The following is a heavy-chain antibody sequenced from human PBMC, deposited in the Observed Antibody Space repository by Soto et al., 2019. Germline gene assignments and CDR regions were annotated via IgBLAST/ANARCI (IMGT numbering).Heavy chain of an antibody. Sequence: EVQLMESGGGLVQPGGSLRLSCAASGFTFDNYVMNWVRQAPGKGLEWVSGISATGGSTYYAASVRGRFGISRDNSKNTLDLQMNSLRAEDTAVYYCARSLDVFLWLGELLSLGFDSWGQGTLVTASS. CDR3: ARSLDVFLWLGELLSLGFDS. CDR1: GFTFDNYV. V-gene: IGHV3-23*01. J-gene: IGHJ4*02. D-gene: IGHD3-10*01. CDR2: ISATGGST.